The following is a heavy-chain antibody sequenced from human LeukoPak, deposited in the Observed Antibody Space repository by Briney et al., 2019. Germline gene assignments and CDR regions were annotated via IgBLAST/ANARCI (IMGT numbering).Heavy chain of an antibody. V-gene: IGHV4-59*01. CDR1: GGSISSYY. CDR2: IYYSGST. J-gene: IGHJ4*02. CDR3: ARGGAFTTVTTRFFDF. D-gene: IGHD4-17*01. Sequence: SETLSLTCTVSGGSISSYYWSWIRQPPGKGLEWIGYIYYSGSTNYNPSLKSRVTISVDTSKNQFSLKLSSVTAADTAVYFCARGGAFTTVTTRFFDFWGQGTLVTVSS.